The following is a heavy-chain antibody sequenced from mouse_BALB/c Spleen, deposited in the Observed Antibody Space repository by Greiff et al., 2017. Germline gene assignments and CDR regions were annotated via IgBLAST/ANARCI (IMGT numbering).Heavy chain of an antibody. CDR2: IYPYNGGT. Sequence: EVQLQQSGPELVKPGASVKISCKASGYTFTDYNMHWVKQSHGKSLEWIGYIYPYNGGTGYNQKFKSKATLTVDNSSSTAYMELRSLTSEDSAVYYCARSLYYYGSSYAMDYWGQGTSVTVSS. CDR1: GYTFTDYN. J-gene: IGHJ4*01. V-gene: IGHV1S29*02. D-gene: IGHD1-1*01. CDR3: ARSLYYYGSSYAMDY.